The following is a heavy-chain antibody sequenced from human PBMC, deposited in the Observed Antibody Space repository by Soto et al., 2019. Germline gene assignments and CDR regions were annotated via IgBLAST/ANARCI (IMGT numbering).Heavy chain of an antibody. CDR3: LVSGHYHDTSRSTRVLGAFDL. D-gene: IGHD3-22*01. CDR1: GYTFTGYY. CDR2: INPNSGGT. V-gene: IGHV1-2*02. Sequence: GASVKVSCKASGYTFTGYYMHWVRQAPGQGLEWMGWINPNSGGTNYAQKFQGRVTMTRDTSISTAYMELSRLRSDDTAVYYCLVSGHYHDTSRSTRVLGAFDLWGQGTMVTVSS. J-gene: IGHJ3*01.